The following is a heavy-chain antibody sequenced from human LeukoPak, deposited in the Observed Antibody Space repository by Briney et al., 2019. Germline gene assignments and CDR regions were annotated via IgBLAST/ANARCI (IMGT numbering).Heavy chain of an antibody. CDR3: ASPTGTTAAVAFDI. Sequence: GASVKVSCKASGGTFSSYAISWVRQAPGQGLEWMGWMNPNSGNTGYAQKFQGRVTMTRNTSISTAYMELSSLRSEDTAVYYCASPTGTTAAVAFDIWGQGTMVTVSS. D-gene: IGHD1-7*01. V-gene: IGHV1-8*02. CDR1: GGTFSSYA. J-gene: IGHJ3*02. CDR2: MNPNSGNT.